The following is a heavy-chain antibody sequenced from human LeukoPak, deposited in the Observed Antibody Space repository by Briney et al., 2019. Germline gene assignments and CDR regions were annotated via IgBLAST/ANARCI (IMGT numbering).Heavy chain of an antibody. CDR1: GFTFSDYY. J-gene: IGHJ4*02. D-gene: IGHD6-19*01. CDR3: ARHSSGWYRHDY. V-gene: IGHV3-11*01. Sequence: PGGSLRLSCAASGFTFSDYYMSWIRQAPGKGLEWVSYISSSGSTIYYADSVKGRFTISRDNSKNTLYLQMNSLRAEDTAVYYCARHSSGWYRHDYWGQGTLVTVSS. CDR2: ISSSGSTI.